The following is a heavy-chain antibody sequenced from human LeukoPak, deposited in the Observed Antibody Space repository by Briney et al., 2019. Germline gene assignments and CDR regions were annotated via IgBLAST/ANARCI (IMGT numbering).Heavy chain of an antibody. J-gene: IGHJ4*02. CDR1: GYTFTGYY. CDR2: INPSSGGT. CDR3: ARGPRAGMITFGGVIAYFDY. Sequence: ASVKVSYKASGYTFTGYYMHWVRQAPGQGLEWMGWINPSSGGTNYAQKFQGRVTMTRDTSISTAYMELSRLRSDDTAVYYCARGPRAGMITFGGVIAYFDYWGQGTLVTVSS. D-gene: IGHD3-16*02. V-gene: IGHV1-2*02.